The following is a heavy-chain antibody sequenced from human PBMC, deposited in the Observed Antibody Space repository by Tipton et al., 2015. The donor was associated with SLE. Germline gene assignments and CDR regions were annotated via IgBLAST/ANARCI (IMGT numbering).Heavy chain of an antibody. Sequence: LRLSCAVYGRSFIGSYWTWIRQPPGKGLEWIGDIDHSGVTHYNPSLKSRVTISVDPSKNQFSLELTSVPAADTAVYFCARGYCSDGVCYGFGFFDYWGQGNLVTVSS. CDR2: IDHSGVT. CDR3: ARGYCSDGVCYGFGFFDY. CDR1: GRSFIGSY. J-gene: IGHJ4*02. V-gene: IGHV4-34*01. D-gene: IGHD2-8*01.